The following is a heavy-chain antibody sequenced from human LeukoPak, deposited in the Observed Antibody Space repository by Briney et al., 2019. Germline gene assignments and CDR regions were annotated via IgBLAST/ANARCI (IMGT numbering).Heavy chain of an antibody. CDR1: GGSISSGSYY. CDR2: IYTSGST. D-gene: IGHD1-7*01. Sequence: SETLSLTCTVSGGSISSGSYYWSWIRQPAGKGLEWIGRIYTSGSTNYNPSLKSRVTISVDTSKNQFSLKLSSVTAADTAVYYCARARLELRPLDAFDIWGQGTMVTVSS. V-gene: IGHV4-61*02. J-gene: IGHJ3*02. CDR3: ARARLELRPLDAFDI.